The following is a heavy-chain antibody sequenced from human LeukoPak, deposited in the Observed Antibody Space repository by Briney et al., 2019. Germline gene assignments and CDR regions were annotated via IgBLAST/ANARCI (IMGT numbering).Heavy chain of an antibody. Sequence: GGSLRLSCAASGFTFSSYAMSWVRQAPGKGLEWVSAISGSGGSTYYADSVKGRFTISRDNSKNTLYLQMNSLRAEDTAVYYRAKTGDGYYYFDYWGQGTLVTVSS. J-gene: IGHJ4*02. D-gene: IGHD5-24*01. V-gene: IGHV3-23*01. CDR2: ISGSGGST. CDR1: GFTFSSYA. CDR3: AKTGDGYYYFDY.